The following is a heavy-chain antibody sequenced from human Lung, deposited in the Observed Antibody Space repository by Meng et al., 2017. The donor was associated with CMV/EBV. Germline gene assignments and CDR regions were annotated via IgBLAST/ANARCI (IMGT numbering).Heavy chain of an antibody. V-gene: IGHV1-18*04. CDR3: ARRPGYDHHDY. CDR2: VSAYNGDT. D-gene: IGHD2-15*01. CDR1: GYKFTTYH. Sequence: ASXXVSCKASGYKFTTYHLSWVRQAPGQGLEWMGWVSAYNGDTNYVQKFQGRVTMTADTSTSTAYMELRNLTSDDTAVYYCARRPGYDHHDYRGQGTLVTVSS. J-gene: IGHJ4*02.